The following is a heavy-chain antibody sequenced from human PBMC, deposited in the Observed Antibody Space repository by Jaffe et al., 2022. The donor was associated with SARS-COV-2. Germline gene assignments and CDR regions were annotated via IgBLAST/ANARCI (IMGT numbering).Heavy chain of an antibody. V-gene: IGHV3-23*01. Sequence: EVQLLESGGGLVQPGGSLRLSCAASGFTFSSYAMSWVRQAPGKGLEWVSAISGSGGSTYYADSVKGRFTISRDNSKNTLYLQMNSLRAEDTAVYYCAKPNGYYDILTGWVYGMDVWGQGTTVTVSS. D-gene: IGHD3-9*01. CDR2: ISGSGGST. J-gene: IGHJ6*02. CDR3: AKPNGYYDILTGWVYGMDV. CDR1: GFTFSSYA.